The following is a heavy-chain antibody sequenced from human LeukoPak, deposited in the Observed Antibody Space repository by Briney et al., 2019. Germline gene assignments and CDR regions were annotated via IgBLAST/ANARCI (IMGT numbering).Heavy chain of an antibody. CDR2: IKQDGSEK. V-gene: IGHV3-7*01. Sequence: GGSLRLSCAASGFTFSSYWMSWVRQAPGKGLEWVANIKQDGSEKYYVDSVKGRFTISRDNAKNSLYLQMNSLRAEDTAVYYCASFLKYDILTGYLFDYWGQGTLVTVSS. CDR1: GFTFSSYW. CDR3: ASFLKYDILTGYLFDY. D-gene: IGHD3-9*01. J-gene: IGHJ4*02.